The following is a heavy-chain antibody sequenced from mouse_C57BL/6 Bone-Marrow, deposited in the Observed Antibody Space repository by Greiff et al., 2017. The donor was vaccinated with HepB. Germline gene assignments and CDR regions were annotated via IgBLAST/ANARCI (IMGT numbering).Heavy chain of an antibody. D-gene: IGHD1-1*01. V-gene: IGHV1-81*01. Sequence: VQLKESGAELARPGASVKLSCKASGYTFTSYGISWVKQRTGQGLEWIGEIYPRSGNTYYNEKFKGKATLTADKSSSTAYMELRSLTSEDSAVYFCARVITTVVYFDVWGTGTTVTVSS. J-gene: IGHJ1*03. CDR2: IYPRSGNT. CDR1: GYTFTSYG. CDR3: ARVITTVVYFDV.